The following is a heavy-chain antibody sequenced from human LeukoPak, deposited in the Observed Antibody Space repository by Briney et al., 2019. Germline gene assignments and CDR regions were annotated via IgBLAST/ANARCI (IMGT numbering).Heavy chain of an antibody. Sequence: SETLSLTCTVSGGSISSRSYYWGWIRQPPGKGLEWIGSIYYSGSTYYNPSLKSRVTISVDTSKNQFSLKLSSVTAADTAVYYCASLPSSGWYRWYFDYWGQGTLVTVSS. CDR3: ASLPSSGWYRWYFDY. D-gene: IGHD6-19*01. V-gene: IGHV4-39*01. J-gene: IGHJ4*02. CDR2: IYYSGST. CDR1: GGSISSRSYY.